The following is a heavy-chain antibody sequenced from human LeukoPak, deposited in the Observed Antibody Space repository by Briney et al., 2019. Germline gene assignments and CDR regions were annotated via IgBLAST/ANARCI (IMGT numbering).Heavy chain of an antibody. V-gene: IGHV4-39*07. D-gene: IGHD6-19*01. CDR3: ARDTVAGRRAFDL. CDR2: IYYSGST. J-gene: IGHJ2*01. CDR1: GGSISSSSYY. Sequence: SETLSLTCTVSGGSISSSSYYWGWIRQPPGKGLEWIGSIYYSGSTYYNPSLKSRVTISVDTSKNQFSLKLSSVTAADTAVYYCARDTVAGRRAFDLWGRGTLVTVSS.